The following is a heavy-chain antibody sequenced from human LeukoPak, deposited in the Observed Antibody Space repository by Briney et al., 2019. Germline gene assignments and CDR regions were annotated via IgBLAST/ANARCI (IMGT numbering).Heavy chain of an antibody. CDR2: TYYRSKWYN. V-gene: IGHV6-1*01. CDR3: ARGTGYCFDY. CDR1: GDSVSSNSAA. Sequence: ASQTLSLTCAISGDSVSSNSAAWNWIRQSPSRGLEWLGRTYYRSKWYNDSAMSLKSRITINPDTSKNQFSLQLNSVTPEDTAVYYCARGTGYCFDYWGQGTLVTVSS. J-gene: IGHJ4*02. D-gene: IGHD1-14*01.